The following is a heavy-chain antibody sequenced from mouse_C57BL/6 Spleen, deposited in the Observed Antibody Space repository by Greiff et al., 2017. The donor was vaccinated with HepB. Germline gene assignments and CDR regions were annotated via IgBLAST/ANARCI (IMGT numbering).Heavy chain of an antibody. J-gene: IGHJ2*01. CDR2: IYPGDGDT. D-gene: IGHD1-1*01. CDR1: GYAFSSSW. Sequence: QVQLQQSGPELVKPGASVKISCKASGYAFSSSWMNWVKQRPGKGLEWIGRIYPGDGDTNYNGKFKGKATLTADKSSSTAYMQLSSLTSEDSAVYFCARLPYGSSRGNFFDYWGQGTTLTVSS. V-gene: IGHV1-82*01. CDR3: ARLPYGSSRGNFFDY.